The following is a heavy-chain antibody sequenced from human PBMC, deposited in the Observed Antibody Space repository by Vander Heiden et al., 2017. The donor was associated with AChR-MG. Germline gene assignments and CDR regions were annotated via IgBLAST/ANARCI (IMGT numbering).Heavy chain of an antibody. Sequence: QVQLVESGGGVVQPGRSLRLSCAASGFTFSSYGMHWVRQAPGKGQGGVAVIWYDGSKKYYADSVKGRVTISRDNSKNTLYLQMNSLRAEDTAVYYCARDCSGGTCYSIDYWGQGTLVTVSS. CDR3: ARDCSGGTCYSIDY. D-gene: IGHD2-15*01. J-gene: IGHJ4*02. CDR1: GFTFSSYG. V-gene: IGHV3-33*01. CDR2: IWYDGSKK.